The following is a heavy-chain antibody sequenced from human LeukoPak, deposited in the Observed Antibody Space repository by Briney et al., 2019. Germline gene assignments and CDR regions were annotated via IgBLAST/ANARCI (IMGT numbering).Heavy chain of an antibody. CDR2: ISGSGTTI. CDR3: ARETYGSGTGN. V-gene: IGHV3-11*01. D-gene: IGHD3-10*01. J-gene: IGHJ4*02. CDR1: GFTFSDYY. Sequence: GGSLRPSCAASGFTFSDYYMSWIRQAPGKGLDWVSYISGSGTTIYYADSVKGRFTISRDNAKNSLYLQMNSLRAEDTAVYYCARETYGSGTGNWGQGTLVTVSS.